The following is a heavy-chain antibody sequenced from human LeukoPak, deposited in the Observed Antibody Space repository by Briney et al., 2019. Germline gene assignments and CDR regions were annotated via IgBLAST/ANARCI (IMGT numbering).Heavy chain of an antibody. CDR1: GFTFSSYA. CDR2: IKEDGTET. Sequence: GGSLRLSCAASGFTFSSYAMSWVRQAPGKGLEWVANIKEDGTETYYVDSVKGRFTISRDNAKNSLYLQMNSLRVEDTAVYYCAKEGRSLQTYWGQGTLVTVSS. D-gene: IGHD5-24*01. V-gene: IGHV3-7*03. CDR3: AKEGRSLQTY. J-gene: IGHJ4*02.